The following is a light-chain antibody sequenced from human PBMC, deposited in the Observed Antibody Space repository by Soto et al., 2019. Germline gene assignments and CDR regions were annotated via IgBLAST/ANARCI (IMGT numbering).Light chain of an antibody. CDR3: QQYNNWPPWT. CDR1: QSISTW. Sequence: DIQMTQSPSTLPASVGDRVTIXXRANQSISTWLAWYQQKPGKAPNLVXYKASRLETGVPARFSGSGSGTEFTLTISSLQSEDFAVYYCQQYNNWPPWTFGQGTKVDIK. V-gene: IGKV1-5*03. CDR2: KAS. J-gene: IGKJ1*01.